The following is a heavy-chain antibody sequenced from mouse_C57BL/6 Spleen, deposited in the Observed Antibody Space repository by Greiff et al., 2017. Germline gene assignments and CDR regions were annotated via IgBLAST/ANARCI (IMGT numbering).Heavy chain of an antibody. D-gene: IGHD2-10*01. J-gene: IGHJ4*01. CDR1: GYSFTDYN. CDR2: INPNYGTT. V-gene: IGHV1-39*01. Sequence: EVQGVESGPELVKPGASVKVSCKASGYSFTDYNMNWVKQSNGKSLEWIGVINPNYGTTSYNQKFKGKATLTVDQSSSTAYMQLNSLTSEDSAVYYCARWAYYGNYREAMDYWGQGTSVTVSS. CDR3: ARWAYYGNYREAMDY.